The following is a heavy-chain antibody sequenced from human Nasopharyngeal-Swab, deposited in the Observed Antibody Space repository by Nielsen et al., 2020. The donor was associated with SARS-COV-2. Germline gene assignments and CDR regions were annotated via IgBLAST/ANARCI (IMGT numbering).Heavy chain of an antibody. Sequence: WIRQPPGKGLEWVAVISYDGSNKYYADSVKGRFTISRDNSKNTLYLQMNSLRAEDTAVYYCAGIAASLDWGQGTLVTVSS. V-gene: IGHV3-30*03. CDR3: AGIAASLD. CDR2: ISYDGSNK. D-gene: IGHD6-13*01. J-gene: IGHJ4*02.